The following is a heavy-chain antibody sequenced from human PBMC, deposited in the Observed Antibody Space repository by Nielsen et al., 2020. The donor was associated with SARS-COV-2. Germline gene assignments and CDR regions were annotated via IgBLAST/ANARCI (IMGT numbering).Heavy chain of an antibody. CDR3: AKLGGGAGFDY. V-gene: IGHV3-23*01. CDR2: ISGSGGST. J-gene: IGHJ4*02. CDR1: GFTFSSYA. Sequence: GESLKISCAASGFTFSSYAMSWVRQAPGKGLEWVSAISGSGGSTYYADSVKGRFTISRDNSKNTLYLQMNSLRAEETAVYYCAKLGGGAGFDYWGQGTLVTVSS. D-gene: IGHD1-26*01.